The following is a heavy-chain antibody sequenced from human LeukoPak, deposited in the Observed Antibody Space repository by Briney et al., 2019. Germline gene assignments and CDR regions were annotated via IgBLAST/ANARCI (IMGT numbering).Heavy chain of an antibody. V-gene: IGHV1-69*06. J-gene: IGHJ3*02. Sequence: ASVKGSCKASGGTFSSYAISWVRHAPGQGLEWMGGIIPIFGTANYAQKFQGRGTITADNSTSTAYMDLSSLRTDDTAVYYCARENPHPTPLKPVIAVAGNQSPDAFDIWGQGTMVTVSS. D-gene: IGHD6-19*01. CDR1: GGTFSSYA. CDR2: IIPIFGTA. CDR3: ARENPHPTPLKPVIAVAGNQSPDAFDI.